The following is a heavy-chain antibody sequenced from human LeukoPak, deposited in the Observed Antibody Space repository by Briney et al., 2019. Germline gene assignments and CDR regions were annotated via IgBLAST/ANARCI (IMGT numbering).Heavy chain of an antibody. CDR1: GFTFSSYS. Sequence: GGSLRLSCAASGFTFSSYSMNWVRQAPGKGLEWVSSISSSSSYIYYADSVKGRFTISRDNAKNSLYLQMNSLRAEDTAVYYCARGGPTYYDISTGYGAFDYWGQGTLVTVSS. V-gene: IGHV3-21*01. CDR3: ARGGPTYYDISTGYGAFDY. CDR2: ISSSSSYI. D-gene: IGHD3-9*01. J-gene: IGHJ4*02.